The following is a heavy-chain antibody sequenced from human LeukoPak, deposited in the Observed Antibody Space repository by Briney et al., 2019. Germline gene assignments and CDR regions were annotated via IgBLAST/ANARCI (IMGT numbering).Heavy chain of an antibody. CDR3: ARHRTSGWGLDY. CDR2: IYYSGST. CDR1: GGSMSSYS. D-gene: IGHD6-19*01. J-gene: IGHJ4*02. Sequence: SETLSLTCTVSGGSMSSYSWSWLRQPPGEGLEWIGFIYYSGSTNYNPSLKSRVTISVDTSKNQFSLKVNSVTAADTAVYYCARHRTSGWGLDYCGQGTLVTVSS. V-gene: IGHV4-59*08.